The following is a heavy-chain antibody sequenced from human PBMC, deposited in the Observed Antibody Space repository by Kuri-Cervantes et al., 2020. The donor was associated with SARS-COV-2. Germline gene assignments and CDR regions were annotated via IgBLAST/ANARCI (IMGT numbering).Heavy chain of an antibody. CDR2: IYYSGST. V-gene: IGHV4-34*11. CDR1: GGSFSGYY. D-gene: IGHD3-16*01. J-gene: IGHJ4*02. CDR3: ARGLMTEFDY. Sequence: GSLRLSCAVYGGSFSGYYWSWIRQPPGKGLEWIGYIYYSGSTNYNPSLKSRVTMSVDTSKNQFSLKLSSVTAADTAVYYCARGLMTEFDYWGQGTLVTVSS.